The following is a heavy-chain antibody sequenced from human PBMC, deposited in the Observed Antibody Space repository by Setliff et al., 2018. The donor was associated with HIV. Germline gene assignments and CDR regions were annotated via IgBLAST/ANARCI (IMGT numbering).Heavy chain of an antibody. D-gene: IGHD6-19*01. Sequence: GASVKVSCKAPGYTFTGYYMHWVRQAPGQGLEWMGWINPNSGGTNYAQKFQGWVTMTRDTSISTAYMELSRLRSDDTAVYYCARAPYVAVAGTSGFDYWGQGTLVTVSS. CDR2: INPNSGGT. CDR3: ARAPYVAVAGTSGFDY. J-gene: IGHJ4*02. V-gene: IGHV1-2*04. CDR1: GYTFTGYY.